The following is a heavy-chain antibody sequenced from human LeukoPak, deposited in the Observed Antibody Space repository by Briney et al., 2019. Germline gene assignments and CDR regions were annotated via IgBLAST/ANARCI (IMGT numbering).Heavy chain of an antibody. CDR1: GGSISSYY. V-gene: IGHV4-59*01. CDR2: IYYSGST. CDR3: ARTITIFGVVDY. D-gene: IGHD3-3*01. J-gene: IGHJ4*02. Sequence: SETLSLTCTVSGGSISSYYWSWVRQPPGKGLEWIGYIYYSGSTNYNPSLKSRVTISVDTSKNQFSLKLSFVTATDTAVHYCARTITIFGVVDYWGQGTLATVSS.